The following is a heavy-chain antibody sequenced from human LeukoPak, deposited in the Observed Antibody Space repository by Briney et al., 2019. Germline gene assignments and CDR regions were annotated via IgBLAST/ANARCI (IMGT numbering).Heavy chain of an antibody. J-gene: IGHJ4*02. Sequence: ETLSLTCTVSGYSISSGYYWGWIRQPPGKGLEWIGSIYHSGSTYYNPSLKSRVTISVDTSKNQFSLKLSSVTAADTAVYYCARRTRHTSGDIVVVPAAPTGFYFDYWGQGTLVTVTS. D-gene: IGHD2-2*01. V-gene: IGHV4-38-2*02. CDR3: ARRTRHTSGDIVVVPAAPTGFYFDY. CDR2: IYHSGST. CDR1: GYSISSGYY.